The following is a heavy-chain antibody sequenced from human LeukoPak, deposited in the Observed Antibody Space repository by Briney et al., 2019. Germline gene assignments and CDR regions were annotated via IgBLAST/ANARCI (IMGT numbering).Heavy chain of an antibody. D-gene: IGHD6-13*01. J-gene: IGHJ3*02. CDR1: GASLSTSPYY. V-gene: IGHV4-39*07. CDR3: ARTRGSWRTFDI. Sequence: SETLSLTCSVSGASLSTSPYYWGWIRQPPGKGLEWIGEINHSGSTNYNPSLKSRVTISVDTSKNQFSLKLSSVTAADTAVYYCARTRGSWRTFDIWGQGTMVTVSS. CDR2: INHSGST.